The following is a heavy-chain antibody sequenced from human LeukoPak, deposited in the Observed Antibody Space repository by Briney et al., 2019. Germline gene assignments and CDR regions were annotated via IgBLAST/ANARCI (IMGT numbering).Heavy chain of an antibody. CDR1: GYTFTANY. J-gene: IGHJ4*02. CDR3: ARGYFDYYLDY. Sequence: ASVKVSCKTSGYTFTANYMHWVRQAPGQGLEWMGWFSPNSGRTNLAQKFQGRVTMTKDTSISTAYMELSGLRSDDTAVYYCARGYFDYYLDYWGQGTLVTVSS. V-gene: IGHV1-2*02. D-gene: IGHD3-9*01. CDR2: FSPNSGRT.